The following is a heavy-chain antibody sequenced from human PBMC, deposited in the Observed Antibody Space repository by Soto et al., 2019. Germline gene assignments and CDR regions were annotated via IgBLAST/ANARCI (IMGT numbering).Heavy chain of an antibody. J-gene: IGHJ2*01. CDR1: GGSISSGGYY. D-gene: IGHD4-17*01. CDR2: IYYSGST. CDR3: ASEFADQIYGETGSYFDL. V-gene: IGHV4-31*03. Sequence: QVQLQESGPGLVKPSQTLSLTCTVSGGSISSGGYYWSWIRQTPGKGLDWIGYIYYSGSTYYNPSLNSRVTMSVDTAKNQFSLKLCPVTAAKPGVYYCASEFADQIYGETGSYFDLWARVTLVAVAA.